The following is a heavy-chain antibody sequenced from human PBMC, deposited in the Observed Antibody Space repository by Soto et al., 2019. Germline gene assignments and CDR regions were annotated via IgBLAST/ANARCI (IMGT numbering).Heavy chain of an antibody. Sequence: QVKLVQSGAEVKKPGASVKVSCKASGYTFTSYGISWVRQAPGQGLEWMGWISAYNGNTNYAQKLQGRVTMTTDTSTSKAYMELRSLRSDDTAVYYCARSNVVVVAATHLNWFDPWGQGTLVTVSS. CDR1: GYTFTSYG. CDR3: ARSNVVVVAATHLNWFDP. D-gene: IGHD2-15*01. V-gene: IGHV1-18*01. CDR2: ISAYNGNT. J-gene: IGHJ5*02.